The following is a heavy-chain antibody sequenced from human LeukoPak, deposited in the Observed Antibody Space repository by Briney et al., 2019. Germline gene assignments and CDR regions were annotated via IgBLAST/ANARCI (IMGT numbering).Heavy chain of an antibody. CDR1: GFTFSSYA. V-gene: IGHV3-30*04. J-gene: IGHJ3*02. CDR2: ISYDGSNK. Sequence: PGGSLRLSCAASGFTFSSYAMHWVRQAPGKGLEWVAVISYDGSNKYYADSVKGRFTISRDNSKNTLYLQMNSLRAEDTAVYHCARDGDSVRAFDIWGQGTMVTVSS. D-gene: IGHD4-11*01. CDR3: ARDGDSVRAFDI.